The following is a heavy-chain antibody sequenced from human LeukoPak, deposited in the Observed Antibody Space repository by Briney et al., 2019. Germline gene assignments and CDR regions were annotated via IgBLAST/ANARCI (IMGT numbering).Heavy chain of an antibody. J-gene: IGHJ3*02. Sequence: GGSLRPSCAASGFTFSGYAMSWVRRAPGKGLEWVSAISGSGGSTYYADSVKGRFTISRDNSKNTLYLQMNSLRAEDTAVYYCAKQYSSSSTRSSAFDIWGQGTMVTVSS. CDR2: ISGSGGST. D-gene: IGHD6-13*01. CDR3: AKQYSSSSTRSSAFDI. CDR1: GFTFSGYA. V-gene: IGHV3-23*01.